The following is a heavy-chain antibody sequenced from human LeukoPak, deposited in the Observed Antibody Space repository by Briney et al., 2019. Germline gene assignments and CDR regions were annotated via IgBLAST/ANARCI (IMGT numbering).Heavy chain of an antibody. CDR1: GYTFTSYY. Sequence: VASVKVSCKASGYTFTSYYMHWVRQAPGQGLEWMGIINPSGGSTSYAQKFQGRVTMTRDTSTSTVYMELSSLRSEDTAVYYCATVTGYNWNYEATNYFDYWGQGTLVTVSS. CDR3: ATVTGYNWNYEATNYFDY. CDR2: INPSGGST. J-gene: IGHJ4*02. V-gene: IGHV1-46*01. D-gene: IGHD1-7*01.